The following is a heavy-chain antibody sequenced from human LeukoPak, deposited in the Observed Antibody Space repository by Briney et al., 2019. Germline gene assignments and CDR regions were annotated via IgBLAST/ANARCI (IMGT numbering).Heavy chain of an antibody. Sequence: GGSLRLSCAASGFTFEDYTMHWVRQAPGKTLEWVSLISWDGTPYYTDSVKGRFTISRDNSKNSLYLQMDTLRSEDAASYYCVKDLSYESSGYVFDYWGQGTLVTVSS. CDR1: GFTFEDYT. CDR2: ISWDGTP. CDR3: VKDLSYESSGYVFDY. D-gene: IGHD3-22*01. V-gene: IGHV3-43*01. J-gene: IGHJ4*02.